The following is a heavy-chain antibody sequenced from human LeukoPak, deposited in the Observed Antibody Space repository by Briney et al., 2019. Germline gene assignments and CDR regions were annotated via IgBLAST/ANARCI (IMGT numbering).Heavy chain of an antibody. CDR2: VDPEDGET. CDR1: GYTYTDYY. J-gene: IGHJ5*02. V-gene: IGHV1-69-2*01. D-gene: IGHD7-27*01. Sequence: ASVKVSCKVSGYTYTDYYMHWVQQAPGKGLEWMGLVDPEDGETIYAEKFQGRVTITADTSTDTAYMELSSLRSEDTAVYYCATVVTGENWFDPWGQGTLVTVSS. CDR3: ATVVTGENWFDP.